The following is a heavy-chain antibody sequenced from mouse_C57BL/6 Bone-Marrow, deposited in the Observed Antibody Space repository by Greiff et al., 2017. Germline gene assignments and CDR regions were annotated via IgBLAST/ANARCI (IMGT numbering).Heavy chain of an antibody. CDR1: GYTFTDYN. V-gene: IGHV1-22*01. J-gene: IGHJ3*01. D-gene: IGHD1-1*01. CDR3: ARWNYYGSSVAWFAY. CDR2: INPNNGGT. Sequence: VQLQQSGPELVKPGASVKMSCKASGYTFTDYNMHWVKQSHGKSLEWIGYINPNNGGTSYNQKFKDKATLTVNKSSSTAYMELRSRTSEDSAVYYCARWNYYGSSVAWFAYWGQGTLVTVSA.